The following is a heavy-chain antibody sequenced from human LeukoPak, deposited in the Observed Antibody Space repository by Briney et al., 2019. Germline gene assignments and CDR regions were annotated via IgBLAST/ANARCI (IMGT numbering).Heavy chain of an antibody. D-gene: IGHD2-2*02. CDR3: ASGVYCSSTSCYRVDY. V-gene: IGHV1-69*04. Sequence: SVTVSFKASGYTFTSYAISWVRQAPGQGLEWVGRIIPILGIANYAQKFQGRVTITADKSTSTAYMELSSLRSEDTAVYYCASGVYCSSTSCYRVDYWGQGTLVTVSS. J-gene: IGHJ4*02. CDR2: IIPILGIA. CDR1: GYTFTSYA.